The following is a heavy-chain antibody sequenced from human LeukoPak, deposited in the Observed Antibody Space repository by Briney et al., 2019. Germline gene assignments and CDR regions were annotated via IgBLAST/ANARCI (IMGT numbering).Heavy chain of an antibody. CDR3: AFRIAARPINFDY. J-gene: IGHJ4*02. V-gene: IGHV3-53*01. D-gene: IGHD6-6*01. CDR2: IYSGGST. CDR1: GFTFSSNY. Sequence: GGSLRLSCAASGFTFSSNYMSWVRQASGKGLEWVSVIYSGGSTYYADSVKGRFTISRDNSKNTLYLQTNSLRAEDTAVYYCAFRIAARPINFDYWGQGTLVTVSS.